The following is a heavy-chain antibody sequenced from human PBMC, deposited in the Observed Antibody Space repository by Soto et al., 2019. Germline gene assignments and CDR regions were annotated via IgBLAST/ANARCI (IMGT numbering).Heavy chain of an antibody. J-gene: IGHJ4*02. V-gene: IGHV3-23*01. CDR1: GFTFSGYA. CDR2: ISGSGDST. CDR3: ARRSSGWYFDY. D-gene: IGHD6-19*01. Sequence: EVQLLESGGGLVQPGGSLRLSCAASGFTFSGYAMNWVLQAPGKGLEWVSVISGSGDSTYYADSVKGRFTISRDNSKNTLYLQMNSLRAEDTAVYYCARRSSGWYFDYWGQGTLVTVSS.